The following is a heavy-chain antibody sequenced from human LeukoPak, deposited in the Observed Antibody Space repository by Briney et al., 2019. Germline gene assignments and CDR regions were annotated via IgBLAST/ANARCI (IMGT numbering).Heavy chain of an antibody. CDR3: ATDRSGGVFDY. J-gene: IGHJ4*02. Sequence: GGSLRLSCAASGFTFSSYWMTWVRQAPGRGLEWVANIGHDGSLKYYVDSVKGRFTISRGNAKNSLYLQMNSLRAEDTAVYYCATDRSGGVFDYWGQGTLVTVSS. V-gene: IGHV3-7*05. CDR1: GFTFSSYW. D-gene: IGHD2-8*02. CDR2: IGHDGSLK.